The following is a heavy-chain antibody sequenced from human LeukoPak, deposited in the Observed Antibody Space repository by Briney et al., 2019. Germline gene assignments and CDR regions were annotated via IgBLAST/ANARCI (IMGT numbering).Heavy chain of an antibody. CDR2: IIPIFGTA. Sequence: ASVKVSCKASGGTFSSYAISWVRQAPGQGLEWMGRIIPIFGTANYAQKFQGRVTITTGESTSTAYMELSSLRSEDTAVYYFARDHTYDSSGYYYSYFDYWGQGTLVTVSS. V-gene: IGHV1-69*05. J-gene: IGHJ4*02. CDR3: ARDHTYDSSGYYYSYFDY. CDR1: GGTFSSYA. D-gene: IGHD3-22*01.